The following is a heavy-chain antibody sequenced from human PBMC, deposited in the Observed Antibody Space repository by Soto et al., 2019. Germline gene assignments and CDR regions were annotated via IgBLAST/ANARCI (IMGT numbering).Heavy chain of an antibody. CDR2: IYHSGTT. V-gene: IGHV4-30-2*01. Sequence: SETLSLTCTVSGGSIINDNYSWSWVRQPPGKGLEWIGYIYHSGTTYYNPSLNSRVTISVDGSSNQFSLKLTSVMAADTAVYYCARVVPATRQFESWGPGILVTVSS. CDR1: GGSIINDNYS. CDR3: ARVVPATRQFES. J-gene: IGHJ4*02. D-gene: IGHD2-15*01.